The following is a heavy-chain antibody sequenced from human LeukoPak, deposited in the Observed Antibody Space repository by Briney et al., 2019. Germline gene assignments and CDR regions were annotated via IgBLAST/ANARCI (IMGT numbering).Heavy chain of an antibody. Sequence: SETLSLTCTVSGGPISSYYWSWIRQPPGKGLEWIGYIYTSGSTNYNPSLKSRVTISVDTSKNQFSLKLSSVTAADTAVYYCARIYDSSGYYGPWGQGTLVTVSS. J-gene: IGHJ5*02. CDR1: GGPISSYY. D-gene: IGHD3-22*01. V-gene: IGHV4-4*09. CDR3: ARIYDSSGYYGP. CDR2: IYTSGST.